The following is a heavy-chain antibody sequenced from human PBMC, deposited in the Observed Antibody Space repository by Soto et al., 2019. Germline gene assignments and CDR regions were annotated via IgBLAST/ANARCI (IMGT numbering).Heavy chain of an antibody. CDR2: IKSKTDGGTT. V-gene: IGHV3-15*01. J-gene: IGHJ4*02. CDR3: TTDQASSSWNYYFDY. CDR1: GFTFSNAW. Sequence: PGGSLRLSCAASGFTFSNAWMSWVRQAPGKGLEWVGRIKSKTDGGTTDYAAPVKGRFTISRDDSKNTLYLQMNSLKTEDTAVYYCTTDQASSSWNYYFDYWGQGTLVTVSS. D-gene: IGHD6-13*01.